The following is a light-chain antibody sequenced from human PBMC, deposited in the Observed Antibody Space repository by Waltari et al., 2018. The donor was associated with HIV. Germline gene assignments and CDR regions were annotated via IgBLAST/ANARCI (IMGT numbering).Light chain of an antibody. CDR1: SSAVGSYSR. CDR3: SSYTSSSTLV. V-gene: IGLV2-18*02. Sequence: QSALTPPPSVSGSPGQPVTISSTGPSSAVGSYSRVSWYQQPPGTAPKLMIYEVGNRPSGVPHRFSGSKSGNTASLTISGLQAEDEADYYCSSYTSSSTLVFGGGTKLTVL. CDR2: EVG. J-gene: IGLJ2*01.